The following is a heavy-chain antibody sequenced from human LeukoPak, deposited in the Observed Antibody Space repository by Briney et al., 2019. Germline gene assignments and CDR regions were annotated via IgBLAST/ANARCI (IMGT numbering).Heavy chain of an antibody. J-gene: IGHJ5*02. D-gene: IGHD3-22*01. CDR3: ASFLSSGYYQTWYDP. CDR2: INSDGSST. CDR1: GFTFSSYW. V-gene: IGHV3-74*01. Sequence: PGGSLRLSCAASGFTFSSYWMHWVRQAPGKVLVWVSRINSDGSSTSYADSVKGRFTISRDNAKNTLYLQMNSLRAEDTAVYYCASFLSSGYYQTWYDPWGQGTLVTVSS.